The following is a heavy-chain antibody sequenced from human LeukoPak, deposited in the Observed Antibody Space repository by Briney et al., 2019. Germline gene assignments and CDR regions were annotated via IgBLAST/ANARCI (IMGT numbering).Heavy chain of an antibody. CDR2: ISSSSSTI. CDR3: ARSGKWELILFDY. D-gene: IGHD1-26*01. V-gene: IGHV3-48*01. CDR1: GFTFSSYS. Sequence: GGSLRLSCAASGFTFSSYSRNWVRQAPGKGLEWVSYISSSSSTIYYADSVKGRFTISRDNAKNSLYLQMNSLRAEDTAVYYCARSGKWELILFDYWGQGTLVTVSS. J-gene: IGHJ4*02.